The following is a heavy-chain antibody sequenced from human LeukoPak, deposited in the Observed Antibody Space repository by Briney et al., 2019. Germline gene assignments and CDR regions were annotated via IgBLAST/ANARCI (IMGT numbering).Heavy chain of an antibody. Sequence: GGSLRLSCAASGFTFSSYSMNWVRQAPGKGLEWVSSISSSSSYIYYADSVKGRFTISRDNAKNSLYLQMNSLRAEDTAVYYCARDRKAVTQPYWYFDLWGRGTLVTVSS. CDR1: GFTFSSYS. V-gene: IGHV3-21*01. CDR2: ISSSSSYI. D-gene: IGHD4-17*01. CDR3: ARDRKAVTQPYWYFDL. J-gene: IGHJ2*01.